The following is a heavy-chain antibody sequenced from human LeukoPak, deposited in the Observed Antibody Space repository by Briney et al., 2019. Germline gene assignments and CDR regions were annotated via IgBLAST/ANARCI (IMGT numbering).Heavy chain of an antibody. V-gene: IGHV5-51*01. Sequence: GESLKISCEGSGYHFTSYWIAWVRQMPGKGLEWMGIIYPGDSDTRYSPSFQGQVTTSADKSISTAYLQWGSLKASDTAMYYCARQGYSSADYWGQGTLVTVSS. CDR2: IYPGDSDT. CDR1: GYHFTSYW. D-gene: IGHD6-19*01. J-gene: IGHJ4*02. CDR3: ARQGYSSADY.